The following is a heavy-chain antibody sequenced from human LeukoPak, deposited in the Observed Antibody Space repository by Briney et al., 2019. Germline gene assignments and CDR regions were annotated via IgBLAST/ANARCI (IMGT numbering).Heavy chain of an antibody. V-gene: IGHV4-59*01. CDR3: ARGPESYGSGSYRDAFDI. J-gene: IGHJ3*02. D-gene: IGHD3-10*01. CDR2: IYYSGST. Sequence: PSETLSLTCTVSGGSISSYYWSWIRQPPGKGLEWIGYIYYSGSTNYNPSLKSRVTISVDTSKNQFSLKLSSVTAADTAEYYCARGPESYGSGSYRDAFDIWGQGTMVTVSS. CDR1: GGSISSYY.